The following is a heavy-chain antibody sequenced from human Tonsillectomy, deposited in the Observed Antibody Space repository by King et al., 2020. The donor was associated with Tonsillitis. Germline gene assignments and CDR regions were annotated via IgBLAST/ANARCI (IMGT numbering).Heavy chain of an antibody. V-gene: IGHV3-43*01. CDR1: GFTFDDYT. J-gene: IGHJ2*01. D-gene: IGHD2-15*01. CDR2: ISWDGDNT. CDR3: AKVSGYCSGGCCSYPWYFVL. Sequence: VQLVESGGVVIQPGGSLRLSCAASGFTFDDYTMHWVRQAPGKGLEWVSLISWDGDNTYYADSVKGRFTISRDNSKNSLYLQMNSLRTEDTALYYCAKVSGYCSGGCCSYPWYFVLWGRGTLVTVSS.